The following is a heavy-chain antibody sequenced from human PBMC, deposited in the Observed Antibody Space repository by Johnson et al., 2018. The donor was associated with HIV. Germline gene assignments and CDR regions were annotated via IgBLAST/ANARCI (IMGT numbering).Heavy chain of an antibody. V-gene: IGHV3-43*01. D-gene: IGHD6-19*01. J-gene: IGHJ3*01. Sequence: VQLVESGGVVVQTGGSLRLSCAASGFTFDDDTIQWVRQVPGKGREWVSLISRDDDSTYYADSLRGRSTISRDNSKNSLYMQMTSLRAEDTAVYYCARKQWLEIPSDAFYVWGQGTMVTVSS. CDR2: ISRDDDST. CDR1: GFTFDDDT. CDR3: ARKQWLEIPSDAFYV.